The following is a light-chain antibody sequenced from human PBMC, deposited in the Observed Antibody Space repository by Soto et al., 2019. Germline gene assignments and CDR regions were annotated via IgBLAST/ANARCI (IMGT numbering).Light chain of an antibody. CDR2: AAS. J-gene: IGKJ4*01. V-gene: IGKV1-27*01. CDR3: QKYNSASFLT. CDR1: QGISNY. Sequence: DIQMTQSPSSLSASVGDRVTITCRASQGISNYLAWYQQKPGKVPKLLIYAASTLQSGVPSRFSGSGSGTDFTLTISSLQPEDVATYYCQKYNSASFLTFGGGTKVEIK.